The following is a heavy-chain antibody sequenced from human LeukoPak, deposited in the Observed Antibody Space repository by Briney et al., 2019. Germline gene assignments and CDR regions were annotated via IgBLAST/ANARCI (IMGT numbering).Heavy chain of an antibody. Sequence: GGSLRLSCAASGFTFDDYTMHWVRQAPGKGLEWVSLIRWDGGSTYYADSVKGRFTISRDSSKNSLYLQMNSLRAEDTALYYCARVEYYYGSGSYEQSRYYFDYWGQGTLVTVSS. CDR1: GFTFDDYT. J-gene: IGHJ4*02. V-gene: IGHV3-43*01. CDR2: IRWDGGST. D-gene: IGHD3-10*01. CDR3: ARVEYYYGSGSYEQSRYYFDY.